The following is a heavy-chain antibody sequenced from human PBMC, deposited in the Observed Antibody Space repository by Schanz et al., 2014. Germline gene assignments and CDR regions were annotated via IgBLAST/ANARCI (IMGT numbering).Heavy chain of an antibody. D-gene: IGHD2-21*02. Sequence: VQLAESGGGLVQPGGSLRLSCSASGFTFSIYAMHWVRQAPGKGLEYVSAISHDGYSTYYADSVKGRFTVSRDNSKNTLYLQLNSLRAEDTAVYYCSRDYQDCGPHLDYWGQGSLVTVSS. CDR3: SRDYQDCGPHLDY. CDR2: ISHDGYST. CDR1: GFTFSIYA. J-gene: IGHJ4*02. V-gene: IGHV3-64*04.